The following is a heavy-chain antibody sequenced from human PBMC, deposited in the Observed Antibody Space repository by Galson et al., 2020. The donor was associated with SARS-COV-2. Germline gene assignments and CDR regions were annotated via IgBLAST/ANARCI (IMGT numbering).Heavy chain of an antibody. D-gene: IGHD1-26*01. Sequence: GGSLRLSCAASGFTFSSYAMHWVRQAPGKGLEWVAVISYDGSNKYYADSVKGRFTISRDNSKNTLYLQMNSLRAEDTAVYYCASPVGAYYYFDSWGQGTLVTVSS. CDR3: ASPVGAYYYFDS. CDR2: ISYDGSNK. J-gene: IGHJ4*02. V-gene: IGHV3-30*04. CDR1: GFTFSSYA.